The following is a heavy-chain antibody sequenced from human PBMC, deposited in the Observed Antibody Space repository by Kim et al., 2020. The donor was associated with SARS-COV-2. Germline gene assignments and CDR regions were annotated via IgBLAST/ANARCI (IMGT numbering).Heavy chain of an antibody. J-gene: IGHJ4*02. CDR2: IKAFIDGGAT. CDR3: TTGLKPYLENDSDY. Sequence: GGSLRLSCTVTGFPIENAWMTWVRQAPGKGLEWIGHIKAFIDGGATAYAAPVNGRFTISRDDSKNTLFLQMDSLKTEDTALYYCTTGLKPYLENDSDYWGQGTLVTVSS. V-gene: IGHV3-15*01. CDR1: GFPIENAW. D-gene: IGHD3-3*01.